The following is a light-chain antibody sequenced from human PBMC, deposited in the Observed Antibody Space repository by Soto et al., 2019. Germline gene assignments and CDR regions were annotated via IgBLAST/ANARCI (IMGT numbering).Light chain of an antibody. V-gene: IGKV3-20*01. J-gene: IGKJ3*01. CDR1: QSVRGNS. Sequence: EVVLTQSPGTLSLSPGEGATLSCRASQSVRGNSLAWYQQKPGQAPRLLIYSVASRATGIPDWFSGSGSGTDFTLTISRLEPEDFAVYYCQQYGALPVTFGPEITEHI. CDR3: QQYGALPVT. CDR2: SVA.